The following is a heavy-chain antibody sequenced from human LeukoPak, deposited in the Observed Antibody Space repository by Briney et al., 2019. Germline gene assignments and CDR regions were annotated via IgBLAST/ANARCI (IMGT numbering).Heavy chain of an antibody. CDR1: GFTLSDYH. J-gene: IGHJ3*02. CDR3: ITTTFNDAFDI. D-gene: IGHD2/OR15-2a*01. V-gene: IGHV3-72*01. CDR2: ITGKGDNYQT. Sequence: AGGSLRLSCAASGFTLSDYHMDWVRQAPGKGLEWVGRITGKGDNYQTHYATAVKGRFTISRDDSKNTLYLQMNSLKTEDTAVYYCITTTFNDAFDIWGQGTMVTVSS.